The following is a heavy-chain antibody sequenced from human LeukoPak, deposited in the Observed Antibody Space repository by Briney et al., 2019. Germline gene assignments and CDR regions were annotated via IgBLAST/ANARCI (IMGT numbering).Heavy chain of an antibody. CDR3: AIGWELHRFGY. CDR2: ISYDGSNK. CDR1: GFTFSSYG. Sequence: GRSLRLSCAASGFTFSSYGMHWVRQAPGKGLEWVAVISYDGSNKYYADSVKGRFTISRDNSKNTLYLQMDSLRAEDTAVYYCAIGWELHRFGYWGQGTLVTVSS. D-gene: IGHD1-26*01. J-gene: IGHJ4*02. V-gene: IGHV3-30*03.